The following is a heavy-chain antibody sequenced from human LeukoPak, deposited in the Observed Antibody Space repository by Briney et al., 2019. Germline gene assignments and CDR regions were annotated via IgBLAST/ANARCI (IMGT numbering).Heavy chain of an antibody. V-gene: IGHV3-9*01. CDR2: ISWNSGSI. Sequence: PGRSLRLSCAASGFTFDDYAMHWVRQAPGKGLEWVSGISWNSGSIGYADSVKGRFTISRDNAKNSLYLQMKSLRAEDTTLYYCAKDIGAGITAAGPSTYYYYYGMDVWGQGTTVTVSS. J-gene: IGHJ6*02. CDR3: AKDIGAGITAAGPSTYYYYYGMDV. D-gene: IGHD6-13*01. CDR1: GFTFDDYA.